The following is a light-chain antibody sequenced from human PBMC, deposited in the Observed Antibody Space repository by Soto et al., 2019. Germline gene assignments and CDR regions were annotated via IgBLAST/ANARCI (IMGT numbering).Light chain of an antibody. CDR3: QHDYSWGT. Sequence: PGDRVTLSCRASQSVSSTYLTRHQQKPGQAPRILTYGPSTRATGIPARFSGSGSGTDFTLTISSLQPEDFAVYYCQHDYSWGTFGQGTKVEIK. J-gene: IGKJ1*01. V-gene: IGKV3D-7*01. CDR1: QSVSSTY. CDR2: GPS.